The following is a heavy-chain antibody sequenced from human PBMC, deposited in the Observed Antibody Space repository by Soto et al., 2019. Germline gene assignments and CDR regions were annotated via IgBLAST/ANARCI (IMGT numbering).Heavy chain of an antibody. V-gene: IGHV3-48*03. J-gene: IGHJ5*02. Sequence: GGSLRLSCAASGFTFSSYEMNWVRQAPGKGLEWVSYISSSGSTIYYADSVKGRFTISRDNAKNSLYLQMNSLRAEDTAVYYCARVRSPEITIFGVVMFFDPWGQGTLVTVS. CDR2: ISSSGSTI. CDR3: ARVRSPEITIFGVVMFFDP. CDR1: GFTFSSYE. D-gene: IGHD3-3*01.